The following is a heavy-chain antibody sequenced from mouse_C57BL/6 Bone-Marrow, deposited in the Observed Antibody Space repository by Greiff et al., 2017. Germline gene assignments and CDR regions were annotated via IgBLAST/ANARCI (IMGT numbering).Heavy chain of an antibody. CDR1: GYSITSGYY. V-gene: IGHV3-6*01. D-gene: IGHD1-1*01. CDR2: ISYDGSN. J-gene: IGHJ2*01. Sequence: EVQLQESGPGLVKPSQSLSLTCSVTGYSITSGYYWNWIRKFPGNKLEWMGYISYDGSNNYNPSLKNRISITRDTSKNQFCLKLNSVTTEDTATYYGAREGLYYYGSSLYYFDYWGQGTTLTVSS. CDR3: AREGLYYYGSSLYYFDY.